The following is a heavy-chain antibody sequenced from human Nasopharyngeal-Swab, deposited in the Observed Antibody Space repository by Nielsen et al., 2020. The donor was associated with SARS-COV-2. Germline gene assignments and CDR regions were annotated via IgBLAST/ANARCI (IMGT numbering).Heavy chain of an antibody. CDR3: VREGDNWEFDS. D-gene: IGHD1-26*01. CDR2: INPSNGVT. CDR1: GYSFRSYG. Sequence: ASVKVSCKASGYSFRSYGINWVRQAPGQGLECLGRINPSNGVTIYAQKFQGRVTITRDTSNSTVDMELSRLRSDDTAVYYCVREGDNWEFDSWGQGTLVTVSS. J-gene: IGHJ4*02. V-gene: IGHV1-2*06.